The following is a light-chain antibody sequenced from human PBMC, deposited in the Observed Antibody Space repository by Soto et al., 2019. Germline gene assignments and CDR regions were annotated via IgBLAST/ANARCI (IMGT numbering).Light chain of an antibody. J-gene: IGKJ1*01. CDR3: QQYQNSPRT. CDR1: QGVGGNS. CDR2: DTS. V-gene: IGKV3-20*01. Sequence: ETLLTQSPGTLSSSPGERATISCRASQGVGGNSLACYQQRPGHAPRLLIYDTSKKATGLPARFSGSGSGTDFTLTISRLEPEDFAIYYCQQYQNSPRTFGQGTKVEIK.